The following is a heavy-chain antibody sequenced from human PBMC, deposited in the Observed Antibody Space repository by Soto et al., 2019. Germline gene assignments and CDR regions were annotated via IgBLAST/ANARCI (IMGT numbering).Heavy chain of an antibody. V-gene: IGHV1-18*01. D-gene: IGHD6-13*01. J-gene: IGHJ6*02. CDR2: ISAYNGNT. CDR3: ARDLHSSSWYVWPYYYYYVMDV. Sequence: GKGLEWMGWISAYNGNTNYAQKLQGRVTMTTDTSTSTAYMELRSLRSDDTAVYYCARDLHSSSWYVWPYYYYYVMDVWGQGTTVTVSS.